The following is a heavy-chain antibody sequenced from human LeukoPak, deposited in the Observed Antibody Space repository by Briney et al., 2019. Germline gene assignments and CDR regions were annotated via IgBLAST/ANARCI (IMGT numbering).Heavy chain of an antibody. CDR1: GGSISNYY. V-gene: IGHV4-59*01. Sequence: SETLSLTCTVSGGSISNYYWNWIRQPPGKGLEWIGYIYYTGSTNYNPSLKSRVTMSVDTSKNQFSLNLKSVTPEDTAVYYCAREDGGPIYSPNWFDPWGQGTLVTVSS. J-gene: IGHJ5*02. CDR2: IYYTGST. D-gene: IGHD4-23*01. CDR3: AREDGGPIYSPNWFDP.